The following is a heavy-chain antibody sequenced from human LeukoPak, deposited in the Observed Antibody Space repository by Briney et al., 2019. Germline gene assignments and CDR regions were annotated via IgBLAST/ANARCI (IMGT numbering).Heavy chain of an antibody. J-gene: IGHJ4*02. V-gene: IGHV3-23*01. Sequence: GGSLRLSCEASGFTFSSYAMGWVRQAPGKGLEWVSVTSESGGSTHYADSVKGRFTIYRDNSKNTLYLQMNSLGGEDTAVYYCAKGAAADFDYWGQGTLVTVSS. CDR1: GFTFSSYA. D-gene: IGHD6-13*01. CDR3: AKGAAADFDY. CDR2: TSESGGST.